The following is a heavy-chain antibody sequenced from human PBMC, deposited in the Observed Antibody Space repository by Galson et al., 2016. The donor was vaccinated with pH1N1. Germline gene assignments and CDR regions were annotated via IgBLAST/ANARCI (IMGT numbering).Heavy chain of an antibody. J-gene: IGHJ4*02. CDR3: AREPYFPPYFDN. Sequence: SLRLSCAASGFIFSGYTMNWARQAPGKGPEWVSSISSSGRNIYYADSMKGRFTISRDNAKNTLYLQINNLRAEDTGIYYCAREPYFPPYFDNWGQGTLVTVSS. V-gene: IGHV3-21*01. D-gene: IGHD2-21*01. CDR1: GFIFSGYT. CDR2: ISSSGRNI.